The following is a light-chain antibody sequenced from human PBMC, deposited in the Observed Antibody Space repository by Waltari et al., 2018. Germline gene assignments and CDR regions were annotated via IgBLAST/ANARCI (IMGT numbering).Light chain of an antibody. V-gene: IGLV1-51*02. CDR3: GTWDSSLSAWV. CDR2: GNS. CDR1: RSNIGINY. J-gene: IGLJ3*02. Sequence: QSVLTQPPPVSAAPGQKVTISCSGSRSNIGINYVSWYQQLPGTAPKLLIYGNSQRRSGMPDRFSGSRSGTSATLGITGLQTGDEADYYCGTWDSSLSAWVFGGGTKLTVL.